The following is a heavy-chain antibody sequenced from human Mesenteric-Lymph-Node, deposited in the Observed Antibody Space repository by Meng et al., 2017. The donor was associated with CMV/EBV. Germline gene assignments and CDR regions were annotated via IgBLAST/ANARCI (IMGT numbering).Heavy chain of an antibody. D-gene: IGHD5-24*01. V-gene: IGHV1-46*02. CDR2: INPSGSA. J-gene: IGHJ5*02. CDR3: AATRNVLQWGFEN. CDR1: GVTLNNYY. Sequence: SCEASGVTLNNYYIDWVRQAPGQGLEWMGIINPSGSATYAEKFQGRVSMTWDTSTRTIYMELSSLRSEDAAIYYCAATRNVLQWGFENWGQGTLVTVSS.